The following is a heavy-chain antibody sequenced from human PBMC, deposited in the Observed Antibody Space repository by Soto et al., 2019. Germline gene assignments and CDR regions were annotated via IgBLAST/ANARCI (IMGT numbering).Heavy chain of an antibody. D-gene: IGHD1-26*01. CDR2: IHPSGQPI. V-gene: IGHV3-48*03. CDR1: GFTFSSSE. J-gene: IGHJ3*01. Sequence: EVQLVESGGRLIQPGGSLRLSCAASGFTFSSSEMYWVRQAPGKGLEWGSYIHPSGQPIFSADSVKGRFTISRDYAKNSLYLQMRSLRAEDSAVYYCAGRASRWGQGTMVTGSS. CDR3: AGRASR.